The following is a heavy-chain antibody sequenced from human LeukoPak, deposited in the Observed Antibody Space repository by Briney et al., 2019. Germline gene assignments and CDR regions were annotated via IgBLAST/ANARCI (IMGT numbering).Heavy chain of an antibody. CDR2: IYYSGST. Sequence: SETLSLTCTVSGGSISSGGYYWSWIRQHPGKGLEWIGYIYYSGSTYYNPSLKSRVTISVDTSKNQFSLKLSSVTAADTAVYYCARGLSNLRAFDIWGQGTMVTVSS. D-gene: IGHD2/OR15-2a*01. J-gene: IGHJ3*02. V-gene: IGHV4-31*03. CDR1: GGSISSGGYY. CDR3: ARGLSNLRAFDI.